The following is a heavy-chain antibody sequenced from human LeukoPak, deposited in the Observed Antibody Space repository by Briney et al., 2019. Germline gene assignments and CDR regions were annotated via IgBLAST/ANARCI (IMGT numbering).Heavy chain of an antibody. CDR1: GYSFTTYW. J-gene: IGHJ3*02. CDR3: ARWKTGYSDGYDSFDI. CDR2: IDPSDSYT. Sequence: GESLRISCEGRGYSFTTYWISWLRQMPGKGLEWMGRIDPSDSYTSYSPSFQGHVTISVDKSVSTAYLQWSSLKASDTAMYYCARWKTGYSDGYDSFDIWGQGTMVTVSS. D-gene: IGHD5-18*01. V-gene: IGHV5-10-1*01.